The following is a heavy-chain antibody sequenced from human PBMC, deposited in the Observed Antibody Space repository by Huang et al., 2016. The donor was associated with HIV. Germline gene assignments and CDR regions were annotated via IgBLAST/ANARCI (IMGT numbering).Heavy chain of an antibody. D-gene: IGHD3-3*01. V-gene: IGHV7-4-1*02. CDR1: GYRFTSYV. CDR3: ARSQGYDFSSGSTVVYYMDV. CDR2: INIDTGNP. J-gene: IGHJ6*03. Sequence: QVQLVQSGSELKKPGASVKFSCKASGYRFTSYVINWVRQVPGQGLEWMGWINIDTGNPTYVQGFRGRFVFSLDTSVSTAYLQISSLKGEDTAVYYCARSQGYDFSSGSTVVYYMDVWGKGTTVTVSS.